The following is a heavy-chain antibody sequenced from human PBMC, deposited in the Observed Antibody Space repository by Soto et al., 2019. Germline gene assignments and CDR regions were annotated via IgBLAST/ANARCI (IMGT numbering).Heavy chain of an antibody. Sequence: QITLKESGPTLVKPTQTLTLTCTFSGFSLSTSGVGVGWIRQPPGKALEWLALIYWDDDKRYSPSLKSRLTITKDTSKNQVVLTMTNMDPVDTATYYCAHSRLPWFGEGVERRGEYYFDYWGQGTLVTVSS. CDR1: GFSLSTSGVG. D-gene: IGHD3-10*01. CDR3: AHSRLPWFGEGVERRGEYYFDY. V-gene: IGHV2-5*02. CDR2: IYWDDDK. J-gene: IGHJ4*02.